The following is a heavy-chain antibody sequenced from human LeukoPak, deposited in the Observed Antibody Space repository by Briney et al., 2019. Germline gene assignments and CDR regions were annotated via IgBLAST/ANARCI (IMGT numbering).Heavy chain of an antibody. J-gene: IGHJ5*02. CDR3: ARLNGGNSFRNWFDP. D-gene: IGHD4-23*01. V-gene: IGHV1-2*02. CDR1: GYTFTGYY. Sequence: ASVKVSCKASGYTFTGYYMHWVRQAPGQGLEWMGWINPNSGGTNYAQKFQGRVTMTRDTSISTAYMELSRLRSEDTAVYYCARLNGGNSFRNWFDPWGQGTLVTVSS. CDR2: INPNSGGT.